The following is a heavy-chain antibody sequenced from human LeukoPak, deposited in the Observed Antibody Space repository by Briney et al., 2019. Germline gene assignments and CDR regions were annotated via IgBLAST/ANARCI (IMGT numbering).Heavy chain of an antibody. V-gene: IGHV4-4*07. D-gene: IGHD2-2*01. J-gene: IGHJ5*02. CDR3: ARGQAGVVPADQSWFDP. CDR1: GGSISSYY. Sequence: PSETLSLTCTVSGGSISSYYWSWIRQPAGKGLEWIGRIYTSGSTNYNPSLKSRVTMSVDTSKNQFSLKLSSETAADTAVYYCARGQAGVVPADQSWFDPWGQGTLVTVSS. CDR2: IYTSGST.